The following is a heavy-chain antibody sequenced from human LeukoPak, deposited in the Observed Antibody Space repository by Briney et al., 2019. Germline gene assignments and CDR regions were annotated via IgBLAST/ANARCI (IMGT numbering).Heavy chain of an antibody. D-gene: IGHD6-13*01. V-gene: IGHV1-24*01. CDR3: ATPDWRYSSSWYGFDAFDI. CDR2: FDPEDGET. Sequence: ASVKVSCKVSGYTLTELFMHWVRQAPGKGLEWMGGFDPEDGETIYAQKFQGRVTMTEDTSTDTAYMELSSLRSEDTAVYYCATPDWRYSSSWYGFDAFDIWGQGTMVTVSS. J-gene: IGHJ3*02. CDR1: GYTLTELF.